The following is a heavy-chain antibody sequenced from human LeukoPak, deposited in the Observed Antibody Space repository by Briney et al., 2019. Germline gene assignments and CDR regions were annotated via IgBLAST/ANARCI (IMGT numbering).Heavy chain of an antibody. Sequence: GGSLRLSCAASGFTFSSYEMNWVRQAPGKGLEWISYISSSGLTKYYADSVEGRFTISRDNAKNSLYLHMNSLRAEDTAVYYCARDLSPLSHDFWSAYPVWGQGTLVTVSS. CDR1: GFTFSSYE. J-gene: IGHJ4*02. D-gene: IGHD3-3*01. V-gene: IGHV3-48*03. CDR3: ARDLSPLSHDFWSAYPV. CDR2: ISSSGLTK.